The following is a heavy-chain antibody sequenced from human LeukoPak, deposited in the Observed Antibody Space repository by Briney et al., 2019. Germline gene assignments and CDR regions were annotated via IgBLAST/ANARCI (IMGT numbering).Heavy chain of an antibody. CDR1: GYTFTGYY. CDR2: INPNSGGT. J-gene: IGHJ4*02. Sequence: ASVKVSCKASGYTFTGYYMHWVRQAPGQGLEWMGWINPNSGGTNYAQKFQGRVTMTRDTSISTAYMELSRLRSDDTAVYYCARVNDYYGSGSSFDYWGQGTLVTVSS. D-gene: IGHD3-10*01. CDR3: ARVNDYYGSGSSFDY. V-gene: IGHV1-2*02.